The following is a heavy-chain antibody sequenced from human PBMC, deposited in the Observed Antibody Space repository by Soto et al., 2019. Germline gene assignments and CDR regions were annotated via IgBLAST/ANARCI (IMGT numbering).Heavy chain of an antibody. CDR1: GYTFTSYA. Sequence: ASVKVSCKASGYTFTSYAMHWVRQAPGQRLEWMGWINAGNGNTKYSQKFQGRVTITRDTSASTAYMELSSLRSDDTAVYYCARDRLTTVTSNWFDPWGQGTLVTVSS. J-gene: IGHJ5*02. D-gene: IGHD4-17*01. V-gene: IGHV1-3*01. CDR3: ARDRLTTVTSNWFDP. CDR2: INAGNGNT.